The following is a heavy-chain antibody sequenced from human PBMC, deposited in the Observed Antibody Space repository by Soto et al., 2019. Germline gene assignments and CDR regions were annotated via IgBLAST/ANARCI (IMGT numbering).Heavy chain of an antibody. CDR3: VGSLMSRAMESFDY. CDR1: AGSISRYY. J-gene: IGHJ4*02. V-gene: IGHV4-59*01. D-gene: IGHD5-18*01. CDR2: ISYTVDA. Sequence: HVQLQESGPGLVKPSEPLSLTCSVSAGSISRYYWGWVRQSPGEGLEWIAHISYTVDASYNPSLKSRVTSSLDTSKNQIARSLMSVTAADTAVYYCVGSLMSRAMESFDYWGQGTLVTVTS.